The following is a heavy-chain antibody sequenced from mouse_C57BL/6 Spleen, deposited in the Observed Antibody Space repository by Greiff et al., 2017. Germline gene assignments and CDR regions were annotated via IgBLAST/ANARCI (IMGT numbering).Heavy chain of an antibody. CDR2: IDPEDGDT. J-gene: IGHJ4*01. CDR1: GFNIKDYY. Sequence: DVKLQESGAELVRPGASVKLSCTASGFNIKDYYMHWVKQRPEQGLEWIGRIDPEDGDTEYAPKFQGKATMTADTSSNTAYLQLSSLTTEDTAVYYCTTDDYGPMDYWGQGTSVTVSS. V-gene: IGHV14-1*01. D-gene: IGHD2-4*01. CDR3: TTDDYGPMDY.